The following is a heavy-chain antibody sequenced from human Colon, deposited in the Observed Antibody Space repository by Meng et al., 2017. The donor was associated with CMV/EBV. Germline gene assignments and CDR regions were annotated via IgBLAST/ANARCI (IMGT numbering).Heavy chain of an antibody. CDR3: ARRSD. CDR2: IGSTGTIA. CDR1: GFTFSSYA. J-gene: IGHJ4*02. V-gene: IGHV3-48*03. Sequence: GGSLRLSCAGSGFTFSSYAMSWVRQAPGKGLEWISVIGSTGTIARYADSVKGRFAISRDNAKNLVLLQMNSLRVDDTAVYYCARRSDWGQGTLVTVSS.